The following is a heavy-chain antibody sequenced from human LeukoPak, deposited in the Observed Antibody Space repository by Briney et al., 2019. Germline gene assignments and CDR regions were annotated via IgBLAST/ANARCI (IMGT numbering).Heavy chain of an antibody. Sequence: GGSLRLSCAASGFTFSSYWMHWIRQAPGKGLVWVSRINSDGSSTSYADSVKGRFTISRDNAKNTLYLQMNSLRAEDTAVYYCAREQVVPAAIRRRGFYYYYMDVWGKGTTVTVSS. CDR2: INSDGSST. CDR3: AREQVVPAAIRRRGFYYYYMDV. CDR1: GFTFSSYW. J-gene: IGHJ6*03. D-gene: IGHD2-2*01. V-gene: IGHV3-74*01.